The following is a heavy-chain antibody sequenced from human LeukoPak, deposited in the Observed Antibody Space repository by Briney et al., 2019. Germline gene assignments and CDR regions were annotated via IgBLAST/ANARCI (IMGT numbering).Heavy chain of an antibody. V-gene: IGHV3-7*01. D-gene: IGHD1-26*01. Sequence: GGSLRLSCAASGFTFSNYWMTWVRQAPGKGLEWVANIKQDGSKKNYLGSVKGRFTISRDNAKNSLYLQMNSLRADDTAVYYCARDWSSEFDYWGQGTLVTVSS. CDR2: IKQDGSKK. CDR3: ARDWSSEFDY. CDR1: GFTFSNYW. J-gene: IGHJ4*02.